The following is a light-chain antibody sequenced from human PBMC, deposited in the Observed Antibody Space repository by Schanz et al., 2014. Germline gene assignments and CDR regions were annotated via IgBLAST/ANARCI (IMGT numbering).Light chain of an antibody. CDR2: EVS. V-gene: IGLV2-8*01. J-gene: IGLJ3*02. CDR1: SSDVGGNNH. Sequence: QSALTQPPSASGSPGQSVAISCTGTSSDVGGNNHVSWYQQHPGKAPKLLIYEVSKRPSGVPDRFSGSKSGNTASLTVSGLQAEDEADYYCCSYAGSFIFVFGGGTKLTVL. CDR3: CSYAGSFIFV.